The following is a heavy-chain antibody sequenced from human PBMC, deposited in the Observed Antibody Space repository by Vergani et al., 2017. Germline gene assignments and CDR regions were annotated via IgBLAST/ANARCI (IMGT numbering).Heavy chain of an antibody. CDR1: GGTFSSYA. J-gene: IGHJ4*02. CDR3: SSGNWNYVLFDY. Sequence: QVQLVQSGAEVKKPGSSVKVSCKASGGTFSSYAISWVRQAPGQGLEWMGRINAGNGNTKYSQKFQGRVTITRDTSASTAYMELSSLRSEDTAVYYCSSGNWNYVLFDYWGQGTLVTVSS. D-gene: IGHD1-7*01. V-gene: IGHV1-3*01. CDR2: INAGNGNT.